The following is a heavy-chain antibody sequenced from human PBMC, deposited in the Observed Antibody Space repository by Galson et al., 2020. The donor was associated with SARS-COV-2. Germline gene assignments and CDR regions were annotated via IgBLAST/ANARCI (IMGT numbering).Heavy chain of an antibody. D-gene: IGHD6-13*01. CDR3: ARAHYKGSTCYGDY. J-gene: IGHJ4*02. CDR2: ISADNGNT. V-gene: IGHV1-18*04. Sequence: ASVKVSCKASGYTFTNYGISWVRQAPGQGLEWMGWISADNGNTNYAQNLQGRVTMTTDTSTSTAYMELRSLTSDDTAVYYCARAHYKGSTCYGDYGGQGTLVIVSS. CDR1: GYTFTNYG.